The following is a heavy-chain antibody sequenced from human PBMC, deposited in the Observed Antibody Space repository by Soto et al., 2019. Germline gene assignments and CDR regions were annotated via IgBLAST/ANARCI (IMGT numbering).Heavy chain of an antibody. CDR2: ISYSGST. J-gene: IGHJ5*02. V-gene: IGHV4-59*01. CDR3: ARDLKEYCSDGKCNCIDP. D-gene: IGHD2-15*01. Sequence: TLSLTCTVSGASITTYYWSWIRQPPGKGLEWIGYISYSGSTDYNPSLKSRVTISFDASKNQISLQVRSATAADAAVYYCARDLKEYCSDGKCNCIDPRGQAILVTVSS. CDR1: GASITTYY.